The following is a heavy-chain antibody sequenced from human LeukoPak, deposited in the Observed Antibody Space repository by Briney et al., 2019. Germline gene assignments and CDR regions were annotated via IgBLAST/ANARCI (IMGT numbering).Heavy chain of an antibody. Sequence: PGGSLRLSCAPSGFTFSSYWMSWVRQAPGKGLEWVAVISYDGSNKYYADSVKGRFTISRDNSKNTLYLQMNSLRAEDTAVYYCAKDPKYYYDSSGYFRVRPTDYWGQGTLVTVSS. D-gene: IGHD3-22*01. V-gene: IGHV3-30*18. CDR1: GFTFSSYW. CDR2: ISYDGSNK. J-gene: IGHJ4*02. CDR3: AKDPKYYYDSSGYFRVRPTDY.